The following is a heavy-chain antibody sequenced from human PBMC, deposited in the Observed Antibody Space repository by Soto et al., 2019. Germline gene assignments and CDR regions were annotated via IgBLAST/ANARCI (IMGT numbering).Heavy chain of an antibody. CDR3: AKGSGNIRPYGLDV. CDR2: IKFDGSQR. CDR1: GFALSRFW. V-gene: IGHV3-7*03. J-gene: IGHJ6*02. Sequence: GGSLRLSCAASGFALSRFWMNWVRQAPGKGLEWVANIKFDGSQRSYVDSVKGRFTIFRDNAGNAPWLQMNSLRVEDTALYYCAKGSGNIRPYGLDVWGQGTTVTVSS.